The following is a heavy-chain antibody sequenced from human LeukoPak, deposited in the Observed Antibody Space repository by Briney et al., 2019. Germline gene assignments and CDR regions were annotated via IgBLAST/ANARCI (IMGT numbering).Heavy chain of an antibody. CDR2: IYHSGST. CDR1: GVSISSGGYS. V-gene: IGHV4-30-2*01. D-gene: IGHD2-2*01. CDR3: ARVTINWFDP. Sequence: PSETLSLTCAVSGVSISSGGYSWSWIRQPPGKGLEWIGYIYHSGSTYYNPSLKSRVTISVDRSKNQFSLKLSSVTAADTAVYYCARVTINWFDPWGQGTLVTVSS. J-gene: IGHJ5*02.